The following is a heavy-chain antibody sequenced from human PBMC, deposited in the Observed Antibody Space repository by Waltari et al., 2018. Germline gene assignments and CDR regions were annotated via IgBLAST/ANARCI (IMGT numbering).Heavy chain of an antibody. V-gene: IGHV4-34*01. Sequence: QVQLQQWGAGLLKPSETLSLTCAVYGGSFSGYYWSWIRQSPGKGLEWNGEINHSGSTNYNPSLKSRVTISVDTSKSQFSLKVSSVTAADTAVYYCARQFSSGWYSEYWGQGTLVTVSS. J-gene: IGHJ4*02. CDR3: ARQFSSGWYSEY. CDR1: GGSFSGYY. D-gene: IGHD6-19*01. CDR2: INHSGST.